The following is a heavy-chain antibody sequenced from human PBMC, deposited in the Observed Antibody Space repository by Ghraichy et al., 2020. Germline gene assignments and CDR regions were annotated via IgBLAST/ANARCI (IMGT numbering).Heavy chain of an antibody. CDR2: IYYSGST. J-gene: IGHJ3*02. CDR3: ARAYPDCSSTSCYYVAFDI. CDR1: GGSISSGGYY. V-gene: IGHV4-31*03. Sequence: SETLSLTCTVSGGSISSGGYYWSWIRQHPGKGLEWIGYIYYSGSTYYNPSLKSRVTISVDTSKNQFSLKLSSVTAADTAVYYCARAYPDCSSTSCYYVAFDIWGQGTMVTVSS. D-gene: IGHD2-2*01.